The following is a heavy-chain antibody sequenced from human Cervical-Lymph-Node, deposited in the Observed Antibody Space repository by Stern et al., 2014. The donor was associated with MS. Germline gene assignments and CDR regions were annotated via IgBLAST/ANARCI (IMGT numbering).Heavy chain of an antibody. V-gene: IGHV3-7*01. CDR2: IKPDGSEK. Sequence: EVQLVESGGGLVQPGESLSLSCAVSGFTFSNYWMTWVRQAPGKGLGWVASIKPDGSEKSYVASVKGRFSISRDNAKNSLYLQMNSLRAEDTAVYYCARAVRELGTWGQGTLVTVSS. J-gene: IGHJ5*02. CDR3: ARAVRELGT. D-gene: IGHD1-7*01. CDR1: GFTFSNYW.